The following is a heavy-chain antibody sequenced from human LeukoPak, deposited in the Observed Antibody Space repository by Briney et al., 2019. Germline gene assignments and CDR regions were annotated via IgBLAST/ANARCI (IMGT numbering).Heavy chain of an antibody. CDR1: GFDFSSNW. J-gene: IGHJ4*02. CDR2: IKGDGIST. D-gene: IGHD3-3*01. V-gene: IGHV3-74*01. Sequence: PGGSLRLSCAASGFDFSSNWMHWVRHAPGQGLVWVSRIKGDGISTYYADSVKGRFTISRDIAKNTLYLQMNSLRAEDTGVYYCAKDHYWSIDYWGRGTLVTVSS. CDR3: AKDHYWSIDY.